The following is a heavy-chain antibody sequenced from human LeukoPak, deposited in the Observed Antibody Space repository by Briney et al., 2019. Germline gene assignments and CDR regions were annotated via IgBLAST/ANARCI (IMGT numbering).Heavy chain of an antibody. CDR3: AKGIVGATVNWFDP. Sequence: GGSLRLSCAASGFTLSSYGMSWVRQSPGKGLEWVSAISGSGGSTYYADSVKGRFTISRDNSKNTLYLQMNSLRAEDTAVYYCAKGIVGATVNWFDPWGQGTLVTVSS. CDR2: ISGSGGST. CDR1: GFTLSSYG. D-gene: IGHD1-26*01. V-gene: IGHV3-23*01. J-gene: IGHJ5*02.